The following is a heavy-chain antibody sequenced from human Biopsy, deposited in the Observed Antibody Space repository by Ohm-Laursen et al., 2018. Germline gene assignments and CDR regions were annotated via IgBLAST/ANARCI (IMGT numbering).Heavy chain of an antibody. CDR1: GYNFTDFY. D-gene: IGHD6-13*01. V-gene: IGHV1-2*02. CDR2: INPDTGGT. Sequence: ASVKVACKASGYNFTDFYLHWVRQAPGQGLEWLGWINPDTGGTKYAQKFQGRVAMTRDTSISTAYLDLSSLGSEDTAVYYCAREKPFGASWGYWGQGTLVTVSS. CDR3: AREKPFGASWGY. J-gene: IGHJ4*02.